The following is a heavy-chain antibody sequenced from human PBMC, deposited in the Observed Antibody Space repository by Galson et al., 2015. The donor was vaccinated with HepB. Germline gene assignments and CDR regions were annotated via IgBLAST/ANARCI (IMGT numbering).Heavy chain of an antibody. V-gene: IGHV1-18*04. CDR2: IDAYNGHT. CDR3: ARWSGLGSSVDY. D-gene: IGHD1-14*01. Sequence: SVKVSCKASGFTFTSYGIAWVRQAPGQGLEWMGWIDAYNGHTNYAQNFQGRVTVTTDTSTTTAYLEIRSLRSDDTAIYYCARWSGLGSSVDYWGQGTLVIVSS. J-gene: IGHJ4*02. CDR1: GFTFTSYG.